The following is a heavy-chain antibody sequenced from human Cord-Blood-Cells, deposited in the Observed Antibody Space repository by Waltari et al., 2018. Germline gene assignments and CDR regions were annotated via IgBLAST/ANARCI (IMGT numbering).Heavy chain of an antibody. CDR2: IWYDGSKK. CDR3: ARDGSWAFDY. V-gene: IGHV3-33*01. J-gene: IGHJ4*02. Sequence: QVQLVESGGGVVQPGRSLRLSCAASGFTFSSYGMHWVRQAPGKGLGWVAVIWYDGSKKYYADSVKGRFTISRDNSKNTLYLQMNSLRAEDTAVYYCARDGSWAFDYWGQGTLVTVSS. D-gene: IGHD1-26*01. CDR1: GFTFSSYG.